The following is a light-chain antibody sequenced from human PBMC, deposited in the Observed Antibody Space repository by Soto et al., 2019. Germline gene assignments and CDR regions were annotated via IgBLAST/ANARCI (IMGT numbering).Light chain of an antibody. CDR1: QRISSW. J-gene: IGKJ1*01. Sequence: DIQMTQSPSTLSASVGDRVTLVCRATQRISSWLAWYQQEPGKPPKFLIYDASTLERGVPSRFSGSGSGTEFTLTISSLQPDDFATYYCQQYMSYPWTFGQGTKVDIK. CDR3: QQYMSYPWT. CDR2: DAS. V-gene: IGKV1-5*02.